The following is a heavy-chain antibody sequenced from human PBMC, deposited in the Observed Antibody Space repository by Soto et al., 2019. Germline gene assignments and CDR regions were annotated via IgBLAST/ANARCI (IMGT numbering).Heavy chain of an antibody. J-gene: IGHJ6*02. CDR3: AKSIAAEYYYYGVDV. CDR2: ISYDGRNK. V-gene: IGHV3-30*18. CDR1: GLTFSSYG. Sequence: QVYLVESGGGVVQPGRSLRLSCAVSGLTFSSYGMHWVRQAPGKGLEWVAVISYDGRNKYYADYVKGRFTISRDNSKNTVYRQMNRLRGEDTAVYYCAKSIAAEYYYYGVDVWGQGTTVTVSS. D-gene: IGHD6-13*01.